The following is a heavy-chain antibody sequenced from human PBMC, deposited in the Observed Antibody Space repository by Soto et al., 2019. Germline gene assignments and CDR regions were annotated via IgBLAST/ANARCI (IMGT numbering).Heavy chain of an antibody. Sequence: QVQLQESGPGLVKPSETLSLTCTVSGGSISSYYWSWIRQPAGKGLEWIGRIYTSGSTNYNPSLKSRVTISVDTSKNQFSLKLSSVTAADTAVYYCAREGQNTPHHAFDIWGQGTMVTVSS. CDR1: GGSISSYY. J-gene: IGHJ3*02. CDR3: AREGQNTPHHAFDI. D-gene: IGHD2-15*01. V-gene: IGHV4-4*07. CDR2: IYTSGST.